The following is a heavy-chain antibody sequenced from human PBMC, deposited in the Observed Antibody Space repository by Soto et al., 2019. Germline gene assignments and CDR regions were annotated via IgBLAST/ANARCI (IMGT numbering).Heavy chain of an antibody. Sequence: EVQLVESGGGLVQPGGSLRLSCAASGFTFSSYSMNWVRQAPGKGLEWVSYISSSSSTIYYADSVTGRFTISRDNAKISLYLQMNSLRAEDTAVFYCAREGGDLNWFDPWGQGTLVTVSS. V-gene: IGHV3-48*01. CDR2: ISSSSSTI. CDR3: AREGGDLNWFDP. J-gene: IGHJ5*02. CDR1: GFTFSSYS. D-gene: IGHD4-17*01.